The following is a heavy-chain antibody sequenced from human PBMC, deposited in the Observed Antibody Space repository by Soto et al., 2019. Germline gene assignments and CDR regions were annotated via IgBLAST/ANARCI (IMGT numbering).Heavy chain of an antibody. J-gene: IGHJ6*03. CDR3: ARDPPTHVYSNYAPSPPLYYMDV. Sequence: GGSLRLSCAASGFTFSSYGMHWVRQAPGKGLEWVAVIWYDGSNKYYADSVKGRFTISRDNSKNTLYLQMNSLRAEDTAVYYCARDPPTHVYSNYAPSPPLYYMDVWGQGTTVTVSS. V-gene: IGHV3-33*01. CDR2: IWYDGSNK. D-gene: IGHD4-4*01. CDR1: GFTFSSYG.